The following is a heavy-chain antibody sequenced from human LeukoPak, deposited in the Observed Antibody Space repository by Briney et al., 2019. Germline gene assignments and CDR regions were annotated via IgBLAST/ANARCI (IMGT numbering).Heavy chain of an antibody. CDR2: INGYNGNT. D-gene: IGHD6-13*01. Sequence: ASVKVSCKASGYTFTSYGISWVRQAPGQGLEWMGWINGYNGNTIYAQKLQGRVTVTTDTSTSTAYMELRSLRSDDTAVYYCARGVGGYYYYMDVWGTGTTVTIS. CDR3: ARGVGGYYYYMDV. J-gene: IGHJ6*03. V-gene: IGHV1-18*01. CDR1: GYTFTSYG.